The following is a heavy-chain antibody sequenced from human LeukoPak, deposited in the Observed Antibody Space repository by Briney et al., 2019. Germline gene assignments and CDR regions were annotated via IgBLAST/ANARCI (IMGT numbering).Heavy chain of an antibody. CDR1: GYTFTDYY. J-gene: IGHJ4*02. CDR2: INPNSGDT. Sequence: ASVKVSCKTSGYTFTDYYMHWVRQAPGQGLEWMGWINPNSGDTNYAQKFQGRVTMTRDTSITTAYMELSRLKSDDTAVYYCARISHVWSGYYTAHFDYWGQGTLVTVSS. D-gene: IGHD3-3*02. CDR3: ARISHVWSGYYTAHFDY. V-gene: IGHV1-2*02.